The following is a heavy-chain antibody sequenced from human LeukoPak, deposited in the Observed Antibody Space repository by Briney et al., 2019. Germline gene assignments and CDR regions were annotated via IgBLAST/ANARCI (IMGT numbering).Heavy chain of an antibody. CDR3: AKSYYDTSPDY. Sequence: AETLSLTCTVSGGSISSSSYYWGWIRQPPGKGLEWIGSIYYSGSTNYNPSLKSRVTISVETSKNQFSLKLNSVTAADTAVYFCAKSYYDTSPDYWGQGTLVTVHS. D-gene: IGHD3-22*01. V-gene: IGHV4-39*01. CDR1: GGSISSSSYY. J-gene: IGHJ4*02. CDR2: IYYSGST.